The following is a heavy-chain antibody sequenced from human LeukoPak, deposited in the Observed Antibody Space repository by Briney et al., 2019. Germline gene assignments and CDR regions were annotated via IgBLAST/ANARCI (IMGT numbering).Heavy chain of an antibody. D-gene: IGHD2-15*01. CDR2: INHSGST. CDR1: GGSFSGYY. CDR3: ARERRPRRYIVVVVAASIGAFDI. J-gene: IGHJ3*02. Sequence: SETLSLTCAVYGGSFSGYYWSWIRQPPGKGLEWIGEINHSGSTNYNPSLKSRVTISVDTSKNQFPLKLSSVTAADTAVYYCARERRPRRYIVVVVAASIGAFDIWGQGTMVTVSS. V-gene: IGHV4-34*01.